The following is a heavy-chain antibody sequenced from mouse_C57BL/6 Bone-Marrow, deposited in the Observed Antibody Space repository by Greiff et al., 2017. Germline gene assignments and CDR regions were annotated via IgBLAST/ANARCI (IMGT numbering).Heavy chain of an antibody. J-gene: IGHJ1*03. CDR3: ARHGGLRRTGYWYFDV. Sequence: VQLQQSGAELARPGASVKLSCKASGYTFTSYGISWVKQRTGQGLEWIGEISPRSGNTYYNEKFKGKAPLTADKSSSTAYMELRSLTSAESAVYFCARHGGLRRTGYWYFDVWGTGTTVTVSS. CDR1: GYTFTSYG. CDR2: ISPRSGNT. D-gene: IGHD2-4*01. V-gene: IGHV1-81*01.